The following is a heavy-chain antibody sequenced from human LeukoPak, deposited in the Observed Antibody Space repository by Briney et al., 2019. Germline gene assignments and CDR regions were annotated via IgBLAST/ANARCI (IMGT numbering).Heavy chain of an antibody. J-gene: IGHJ6*02. CDR1: GGSFSGYY. V-gene: IGHV4-34*01. CDR2: INHSGST. D-gene: IGHD6-19*01. CDR3: ARVVAVAATYYYYYGMDV. Sequence: SETLSLTCAVYGGSFSGYYWSWIRQPPGKGLGWIGEINHSGSTNYNPSLKSRVTISVDTSKNQFSLKLSSVTAADTAVYYCARVVAVAATYYYYYGMDVWGQGTTVTVSS.